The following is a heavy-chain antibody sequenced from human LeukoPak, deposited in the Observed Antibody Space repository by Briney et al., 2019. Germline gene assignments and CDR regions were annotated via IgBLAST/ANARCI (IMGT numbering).Heavy chain of an antibody. CDR3: RAGAYSHPYDY. CDR2: IYSDNT. J-gene: IGHJ4*02. Sequence: GGSLRLSCAASGFTFSGSAMHWVRQDSGKGLEWVSFIYSDNTHYSDSVKGRFTISRDNSKNTLYLQLNSLRAEDTAVYARRAGAYSHPYDYWGQGTLVTVSS. D-gene: IGHD4/OR15-4a*01. V-gene: IGHV3-53*01. CDR1: GFTFSGSA.